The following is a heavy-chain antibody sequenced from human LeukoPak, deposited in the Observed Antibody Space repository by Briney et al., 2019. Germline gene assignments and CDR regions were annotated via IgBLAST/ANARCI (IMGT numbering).Heavy chain of an antibody. CDR2: INHSGST. J-gene: IGHJ6*03. CDR1: GGSFSGYY. D-gene: IGHD5-12*01. Sequence: SETLSLTCAVYGGSFSGYYWSWIRQPPGKGLEWIREINHSGSTNYNPSLKSRVTISVDTSKNQFSLELSSVTAADTAVYYCARLGATMDYYYMDVWGKGTTVTISS. V-gene: IGHV4-34*01. CDR3: ARLGATMDYYYMDV.